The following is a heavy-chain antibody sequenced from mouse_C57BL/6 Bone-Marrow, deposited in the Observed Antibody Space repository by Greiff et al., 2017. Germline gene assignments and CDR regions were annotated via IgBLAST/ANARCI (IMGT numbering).Heavy chain of an antibody. CDR2: IYPGDGYT. CDR1: GFAFSSYC. Sequence: QVQLQQSGADLVKPGASVKISCTASGFAFSSYCMYWVRQRPGKSLEWIGHIYPGDGYTNYNGKFKGKATLTADKSSSTAYMQLSSLSSDDSAVYFCARGSYWGQGTLVTVSA. V-gene: IGHV1-80*01. CDR3: ARGSY. J-gene: IGHJ3*01.